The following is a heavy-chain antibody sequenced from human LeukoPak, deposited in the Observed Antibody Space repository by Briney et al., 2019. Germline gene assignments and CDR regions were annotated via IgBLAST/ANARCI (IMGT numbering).Heavy chain of an antibody. CDR2: GRGGGDCT. J-gene: IGHJ4*02. V-gene: IGHV3-23*01. Sequence: PAGSLRLSCAVSGCTISSNAMCWVLQAPPPGQELVSAGRGGGDCTYYADSVKGRFTISRDNSKNTLYQQMNSLRAEDTAIYYCANPYGIHTFSYCFDCWGQGTLVTVSS. CDR3: ANPYGIHTFSYCFDC. CDR1: GCTISSNA. D-gene: IGHD3-10*01.